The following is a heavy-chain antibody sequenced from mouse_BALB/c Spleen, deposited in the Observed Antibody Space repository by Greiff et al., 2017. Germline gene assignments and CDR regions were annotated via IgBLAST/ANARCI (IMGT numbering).Heavy chain of an antibody. CDR3: NPYGKGAWFAY. CDR2: IDPENGDT. Sequence: VQLKQSGAELVRSGASVKLSCTASGFNIKDYYMHWVKQRPEQGLEWIGWIDPENGDTEYAPKFQGKATMTADTSSNTAYLQLSSLTSEDTAVYYCNPYGKGAWFAYWGQGTLVTVSA. D-gene: IGHD2-1*01. V-gene: IGHV14-4*02. CDR1: GFNIKDYY. J-gene: IGHJ3*01.